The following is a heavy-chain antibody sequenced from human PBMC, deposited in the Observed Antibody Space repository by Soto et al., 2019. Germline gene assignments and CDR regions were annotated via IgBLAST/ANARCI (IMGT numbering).Heavy chain of an antibody. J-gene: IGHJ4*02. CDR3: ARATGTLRSRNCDY. D-gene: IGHD1-1*01. CDR1: GGSISTVGHY. V-gene: IGHV4-31*03. Sequence: PFETLSLTCSVSGGSISTVGHYWTWIRQPPGKGLEWIGSIYHTGSTYYSKSLRSRLTMSVDTSKSQFSLRLSSVTAADTAVYYCARATGTLRSRNCDYWGQGSLVTVSS. CDR2: IYHTGST.